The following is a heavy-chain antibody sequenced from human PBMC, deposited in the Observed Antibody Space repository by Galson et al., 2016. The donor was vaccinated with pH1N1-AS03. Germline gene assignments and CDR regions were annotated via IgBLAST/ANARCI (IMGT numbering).Heavy chain of an antibody. CDR2: ISGGGGTT. D-gene: IGHD5-12*01. V-gene: IGHV3-23*01. Sequence: SLRLSCAASGFTFSTYEFNWVRQAPGKGLEWVSIISGGGGTTSYADSVKGRFTISRDNSKNTLYLQTNSLRAEDTAIYYRAILDFSGYDVGGFDTWGQGTMVTVSS. CDR3: AILDFSGYDVGGFDT. CDR1: GFTFSTYE. J-gene: IGHJ3*02.